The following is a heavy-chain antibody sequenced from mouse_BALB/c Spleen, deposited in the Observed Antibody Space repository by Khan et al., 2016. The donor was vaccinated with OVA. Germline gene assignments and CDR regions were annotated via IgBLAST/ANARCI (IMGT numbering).Heavy chain of an antibody. Sequence: QMQLEESGPGLVAPSQSLSITCTVSGFSLTSYGVHWVRQPPGKGLEWLGVIWAGGSTNYNSALMSRLSISKDNSKSQVFLKMTSLQTDDTARYYCVGYGSPIYYHAMDYWGQGTSVTVSS. CDR1: GFSLTSYG. D-gene: IGHD1-1*01. CDR2: IWAGGST. V-gene: IGHV2-9*02. J-gene: IGHJ4*01. CDR3: VGYGSPIYYHAMDY.